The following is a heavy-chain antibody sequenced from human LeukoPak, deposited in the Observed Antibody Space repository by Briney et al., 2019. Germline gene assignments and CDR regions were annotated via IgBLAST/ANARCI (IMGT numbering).Heavy chain of an antibody. CDR3: ARQGDYYMDV. Sequence: GASLQICGEGAGSTFTSYWIGWVRQLPGKGREWVGIIYPGDSDTRYSPSFEGQVAISVDKSISTAYLQWSSLKASDTAMYYCARQGDYYMDVWAKGTTVTVSS. J-gene: IGHJ6*03. D-gene: IGHD3-16*01. V-gene: IGHV5-51*01. CDR2: IYPGDSDT. CDR1: GSTFTSYW.